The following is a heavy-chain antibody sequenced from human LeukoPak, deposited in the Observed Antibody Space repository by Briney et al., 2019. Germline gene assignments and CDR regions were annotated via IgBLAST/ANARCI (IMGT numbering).Heavy chain of an antibody. CDR3: ARDKDFVVVVPATDAFDI. CDR2: INPHSGGT. Sequence: ASVKVSCKASGYTFTNYYIHWVRQAPGQGLEWMGRINPHSGGTNYAQKLQGRVTMTRDTSISTAYMELSSLRSDDTAVYYCARDKDFVVVVPATDAFDIWDQGTMVTVSS. J-gene: IGHJ3*02. CDR1: GYTFTNYY. V-gene: IGHV1-2*02. D-gene: IGHD2-15*01.